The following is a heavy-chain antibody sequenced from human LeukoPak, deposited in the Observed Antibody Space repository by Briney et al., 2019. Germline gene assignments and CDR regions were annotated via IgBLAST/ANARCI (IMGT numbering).Heavy chain of an antibody. J-gene: IGHJ6*02. CDR3: ARESVDYYYYYYGMDV. CDR2: IYSGGST. V-gene: IGHV3-66*01. CDR1: GFTVSSNY. Sequence: GGSLRLFCAASGFTVSSNYMSWVRQAPGKGLEWVSVIYSGGSTYYADSVKGRFTISRDNSKNTLYLQMNSLRAEDTAVYYCARESVDYYYYYYGMDVWGQGTTVTVSS. D-gene: IGHD2-15*01.